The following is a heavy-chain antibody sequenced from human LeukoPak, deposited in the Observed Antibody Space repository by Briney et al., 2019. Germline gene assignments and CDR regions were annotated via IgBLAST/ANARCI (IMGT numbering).Heavy chain of an antibody. CDR3: ARKVNYYDSSSYFDY. Sequence: GGSLRLSCEASGFTFSSYWMSWVRQAPGKGLEWVANIKQDGSEKYYVDSVEGRFTISRDNAKNSLYLQMNSLRAEDTAVYYCARKVNYYDSSSYFDYWGQGTLVTVSS. D-gene: IGHD3-22*01. CDR1: GFTFSSYW. J-gene: IGHJ4*02. V-gene: IGHV3-7*01. CDR2: IKQDGSEK.